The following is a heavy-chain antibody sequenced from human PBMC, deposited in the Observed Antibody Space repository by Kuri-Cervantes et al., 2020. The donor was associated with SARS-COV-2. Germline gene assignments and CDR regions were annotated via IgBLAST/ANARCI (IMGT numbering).Heavy chain of an antibody. CDR2: ISGSGGST. CDR3: AKGRAIVVVPAAMGIGY. D-gene: IGHD2-2*01. Sequence: GESLKISCAASGFTFSSYATSWVRQAPGKGLEWVSAISGSGGSTYYADSVKGRFAISRDNSKNTLYLQMNSLRAEDTAVYYCAKGRAIVVVPAAMGIGYWGQGTLVTVSS. J-gene: IGHJ4*02. V-gene: IGHV3-23*01. CDR1: GFTFSSYA.